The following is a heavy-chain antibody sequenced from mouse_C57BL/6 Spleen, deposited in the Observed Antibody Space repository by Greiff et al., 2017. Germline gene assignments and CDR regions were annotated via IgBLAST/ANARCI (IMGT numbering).Heavy chain of an antibody. CDR1: GYTFTSYW. J-gene: IGHJ4*01. V-gene: IGHV1-69*01. CDR2: IDPSDSYT. D-gene: IGHD3-3*01. Sequence: VQLQQPGAELVMPGASVKLSCKASGYTFTSYWMHWVKQRPGQGLEWIGEIDPSDSYTNYNQKFKGKSTLTVDKSSSTAYMQLSSLTSEDSAVYYCARGAATMGYAMDYWGQGTSVTVSS. CDR3: ARGAATMGYAMDY.